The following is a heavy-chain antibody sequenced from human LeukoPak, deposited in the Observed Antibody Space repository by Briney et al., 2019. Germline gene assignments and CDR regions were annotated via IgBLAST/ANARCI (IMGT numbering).Heavy chain of an antibody. CDR2: ISYDGSNK. D-gene: IGHD4-11*01. CDR1: GFIFSSYI. J-gene: IGHJ5*02. Sequence: GGSLRLSCAASGFIFSSYIIHWVRQAPGKGLEWVAVISYDGSNKYYADSVKGRFTISRDNSKNTLYLQMNSLRAEDTAVYYCARQTVTMWTNWFDLWGQGTLVTVSS. CDR3: ARQTVTMWTNWFDL. V-gene: IGHV3-30*04.